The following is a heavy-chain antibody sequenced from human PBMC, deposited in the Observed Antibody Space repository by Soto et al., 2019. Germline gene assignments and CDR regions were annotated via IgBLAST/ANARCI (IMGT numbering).Heavy chain of an antibody. J-gene: IGHJ4*02. V-gene: IGHV3-23*01. D-gene: IGHD2-2*01. CDR2: ISGSGGST. CDR1: GFTFSSYA. Sequence: EVQLLESGGGLVQPGGSLRLSCAASGFTFSSYAMSWVRQAPGKGLEWVSAISGSGGSTYYADSVKGRFTISRDNSKNTLYLQMNRLRAEDTAVYYCAKGGRCSSTSCQDFDYWGQGTLVTVSS. CDR3: AKGGRCSSTSCQDFDY.